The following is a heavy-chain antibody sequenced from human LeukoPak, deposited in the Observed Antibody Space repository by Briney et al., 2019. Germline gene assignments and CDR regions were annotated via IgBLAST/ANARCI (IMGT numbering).Heavy chain of an antibody. V-gene: IGHV4-59*01. J-gene: IGHJ6*03. Sequence: SETLSLTCTVSGGSMSYFYWSWIRQPPGKGLEWIGYIYYSGSTSYNPSLKSRDSISVDTSKNQFSLKLSSVTAADTAVYYCARVYCSSTSFSLRGYHFYYMDVWGKVTTVTVSS. CDR1: GGSMSYFY. CDR2: IYYSGST. D-gene: IGHD2-2*01. CDR3: ARVYCSSTSFSLRGYHFYYMDV.